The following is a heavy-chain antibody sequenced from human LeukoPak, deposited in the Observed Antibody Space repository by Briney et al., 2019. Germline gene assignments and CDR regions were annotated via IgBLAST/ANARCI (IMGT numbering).Heavy chain of an antibody. D-gene: IGHD2-2*01. CDR1: GYSISSGYY. V-gene: IGHV4-38-2*01. Sequence: SETLSLTCAVSGYSISSGYYWGWIRQPPGKGLEWIGSIYHSGSTHYNSPLKSRITISVDTSKNQFSLKLTSVTAADTAMYYCARQWQSTGFDYWGQGTLVTVSS. J-gene: IGHJ4*02. CDR2: IYHSGST. CDR3: ARQWQSTGFDY.